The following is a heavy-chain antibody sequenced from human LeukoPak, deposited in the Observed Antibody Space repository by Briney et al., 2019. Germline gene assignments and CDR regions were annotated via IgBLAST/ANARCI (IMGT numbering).Heavy chain of an antibody. CDR2: ISGSGGST. Sequence: GGSLRLSCAASGFTFSSYAMSWVRQAPGKGLEWVSAISGSGGSTYYADSVKGRFTISRDNSKNTLYLQMNILRVEDTAVYYCVKHCSRASCYLWGQGTLVTVSS. V-gene: IGHV3-23*01. CDR1: GFTFSSYA. CDR3: VKHCSRASCYL. J-gene: IGHJ4*02. D-gene: IGHD2-2*01.